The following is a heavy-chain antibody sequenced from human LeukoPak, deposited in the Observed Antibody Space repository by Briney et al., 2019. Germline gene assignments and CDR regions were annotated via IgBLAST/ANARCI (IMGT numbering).Heavy chain of an antibody. Sequence: EASVKVSCKASGYTFTSYGISWVRQAPGQGLEWMGGIIPIFGTANYAQKFQGRVTITTDESTSTAYMELSSLRSEDTAVYYCARGRIFPRAYYYYYMDVWGKGTTVTVSS. CDR1: GYTFTSYG. J-gene: IGHJ6*03. D-gene: IGHD2-15*01. CDR2: IIPIFGTA. V-gene: IGHV1-69*05. CDR3: ARGRIFPRAYYYYYMDV.